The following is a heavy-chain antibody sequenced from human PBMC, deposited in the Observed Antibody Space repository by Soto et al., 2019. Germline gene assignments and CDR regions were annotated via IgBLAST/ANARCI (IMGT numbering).Heavy chain of an antibody. CDR2: IYYSGST. Sequence: SETLSLTCTVSGGSISSYYWSWIRQPPGKGLEWIGYIYYSGSTNYNPSLKSRVTISVDTSKNQFSLKLSSVTAADTAVYYCARASSGWPNYYFDYWGQGTLVTVSS. CDR1: GGSISSYY. V-gene: IGHV4-59*01. CDR3: ARASSGWPNYYFDY. J-gene: IGHJ4*02. D-gene: IGHD6-19*01.